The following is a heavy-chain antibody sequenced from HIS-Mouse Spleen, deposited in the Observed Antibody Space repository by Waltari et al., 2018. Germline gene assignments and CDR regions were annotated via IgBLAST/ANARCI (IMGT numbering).Heavy chain of an antibody. V-gene: IGHV1-8*01. CDR3: ARIGSHRRGYSYGYWFDP. CDR1: GYTFTSYD. D-gene: IGHD5-18*01. Sequence: QVQLVQSGAEVKKPGASVKVSCKASGYTFTSYDINWVRQATGQGLEWMGWMNPNSGHTGYAQKFQGRVTMTRNTSISTAYMELSSLRSEDTAVYYCARIGSHRRGYSYGYWFDPWGQGTLVTVSS. CDR2: MNPNSGHT. J-gene: IGHJ5*02.